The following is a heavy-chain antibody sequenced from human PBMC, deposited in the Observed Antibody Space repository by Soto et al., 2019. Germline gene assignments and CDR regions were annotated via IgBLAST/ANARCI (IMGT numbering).Heavy chain of an antibody. CDR2: ISYDGSNK. J-gene: IGHJ4*02. Sequence: PGGSLRLSCAASGFTFSSYAMHWVRQAPGKGLEWVAVISYDGSNKYYADSVKGRFTISRDNSKNTLYLQMNSLRAEDTAVYYCARDPRNPFPYYSGYFGGVKRRDGYYFDYWGQGTLVTVSS. D-gene: IGHD3-22*01. CDR3: ARDPRNPFPYYSGYFGGVKRRDGYYFDY. CDR1: GFTFSSYA. V-gene: IGHV3-30-3*01.